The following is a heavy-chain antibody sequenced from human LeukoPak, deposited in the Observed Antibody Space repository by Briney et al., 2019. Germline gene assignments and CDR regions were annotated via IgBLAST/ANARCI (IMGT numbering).Heavy chain of an antibody. J-gene: IGHJ5*02. CDR1: GYSIRTDYY. D-gene: IGHD2-15*01. CDR2: INHSGST. V-gene: IGHV4-38-2*02. CDR3: ARVLYCSGGSCYPRHLNWFDP. Sequence: KTSETLSLTCTVPGYSIRTDYYWGWIRQPPGKGPEWIGEINHSGSTNYNPSLKSRVTISVDTSKNQFSLKLSSVTAADTAVYYCARVLYCSGGSCYPRHLNWFDPWGQGTLVTVSS.